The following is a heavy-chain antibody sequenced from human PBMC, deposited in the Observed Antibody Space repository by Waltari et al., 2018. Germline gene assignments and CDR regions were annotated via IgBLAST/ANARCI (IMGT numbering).Heavy chain of an antibody. Sequence: QVQLQESGPGLVKPSQTLYLICSVSGDYITSGSYHWRWIRQPAGEGLELIGRIYNYWNTIYNPSLKGRVTISMYTSKNQFSLRLESVTATDTAVYYCTRDAAGGIDFWGQGTLVTVSS. CDR1: GDYITSGSYH. J-gene: IGHJ4*02. D-gene: IGHD6-25*01. CDR3: TRDAAGGIDF. CDR2: IYNYWNT. V-gene: IGHV4-61*02.